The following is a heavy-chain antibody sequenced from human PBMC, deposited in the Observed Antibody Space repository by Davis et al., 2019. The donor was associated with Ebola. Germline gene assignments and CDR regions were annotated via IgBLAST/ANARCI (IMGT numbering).Heavy chain of an antibody. CDR2: ISGSGGST. D-gene: IGHD1-26*01. V-gene: IGHV3-23*01. J-gene: IGHJ2*01. Sequence: GESLKISCAASGFTFTDYGFHWVRQAPGKGLEWVSAISGSGGSTYYADSVKGRFTISRDNSKNTLYLQMNSLRAEDTAVYYCAKGGGSYGNWYFDLWGRGTLVTVSS. CDR3: AKGGGSYGNWYFDL. CDR1: GFTFTDYG.